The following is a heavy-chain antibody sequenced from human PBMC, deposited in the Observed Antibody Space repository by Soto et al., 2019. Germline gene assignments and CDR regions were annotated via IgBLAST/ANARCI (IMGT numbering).Heavy chain of an antibody. J-gene: IGHJ5*02. Sequence: KPSETLSLTCTVSGGSISSGDYYWSWIRQPPGKGLEWIGYIYYSGSTYYNPSLKSRVTISVDTSKNQFSLKLSSVTAADTAVYYCARVGPGENWFDPWGQGTLVTV. CDR2: IYYSGST. CDR1: GGSISSGDYY. CDR3: ARVGPGENWFDP. V-gene: IGHV4-30-4*01. D-gene: IGHD1-26*01.